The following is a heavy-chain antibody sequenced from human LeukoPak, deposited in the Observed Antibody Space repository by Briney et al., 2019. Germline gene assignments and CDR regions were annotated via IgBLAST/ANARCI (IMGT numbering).Heavy chain of an antibody. J-gene: IGHJ6*04. CDR3: ARDETVTTNYYYYGMDV. V-gene: IGHV3-30-3*01. CDR2: ISYDGNNK. Sequence: PGRSLRLSCAASGFTFSSYAIHWVRQAPGKGLEWVALISYDGNNKYYADSVKGRFTISRDYAKNSLYLQMNSLRAEDTAVYYCARDETVTTNYYYYGMDVWGKGTTVTVSS. CDR1: GFTFSSYA. D-gene: IGHD4-17*01.